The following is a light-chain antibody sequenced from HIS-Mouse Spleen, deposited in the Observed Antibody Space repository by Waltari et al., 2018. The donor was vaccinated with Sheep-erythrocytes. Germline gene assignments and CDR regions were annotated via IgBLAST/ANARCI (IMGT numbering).Light chain of an antibody. CDR2: DVS. Sequence: QSALTHPRSVSGSPGPSVTISCTGTSSDAGGYNYVSWYQQHPGKAPKLMIYDVSKRPSGVPDRFSGSKSGNTASLTISGLQAEDEADYYCCSYAGSYNHVFATGTKVTVL. V-gene: IGLV2-11*01. J-gene: IGLJ1*01. CDR1: SSDAGGYNY. CDR3: CSYAGSYNHV.